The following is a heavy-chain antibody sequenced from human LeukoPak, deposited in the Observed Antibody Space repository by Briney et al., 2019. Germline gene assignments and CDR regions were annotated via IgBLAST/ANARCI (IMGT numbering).Heavy chain of an antibody. D-gene: IGHD6-19*01. CDR2: IRKDGSQK. CDR3: GRAQWSPLPQH. Sequence: GGSLRLSCAASGFTFSSYWMSWVRQAPGKGLEWVANIRKDGSQKYYVDSVEGRFTISRDNAKNSLYLQMNTLRADDTAVYYCGRAQWSPLPQHWGQGTLVTVSS. V-gene: IGHV3-7*03. J-gene: IGHJ1*01. CDR1: GFTFSSYW.